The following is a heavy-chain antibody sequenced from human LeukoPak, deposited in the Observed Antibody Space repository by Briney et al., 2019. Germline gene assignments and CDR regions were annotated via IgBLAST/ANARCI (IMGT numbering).Heavy chain of an antibody. J-gene: IGHJ4*02. CDR1: GGTFSSYA. CDR2: IIPILGIA. V-gene: IGHV1-69*04. CDR3: ARGPACTNGVCYTGYFDY. Sequence: RASVKVSCKASGGTFSSYAISRVRQAPGQGLEWMGRIIPILGIANYAQKFQGRVTITADKSTSTAYMELSSLRSEDTAVYYCARGPACTNGVCYTGYFDYWGQGTLVTVSS. D-gene: IGHD2-8*01.